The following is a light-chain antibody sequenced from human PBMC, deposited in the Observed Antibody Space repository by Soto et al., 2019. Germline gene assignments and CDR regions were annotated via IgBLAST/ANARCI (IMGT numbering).Light chain of an antibody. CDR2: GAS. V-gene: IGKV3-20*01. J-gene: IGKJ1*01. Sequence: EIVLTQSPGTLSLSPGERATLSCRARQSVSSKYLAGYQQKPGQAPKLLMYGASNRATGIPDRFSGSGSGTDFTLTITRLEPEDFAVYYCQQYGSSPPWTFGQGTNVEIK. CDR3: QQYGSSPPWT. CDR1: QSVSSKY.